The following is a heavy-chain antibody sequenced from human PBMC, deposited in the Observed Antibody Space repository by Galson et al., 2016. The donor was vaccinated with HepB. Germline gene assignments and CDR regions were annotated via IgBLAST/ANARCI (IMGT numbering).Heavy chain of an antibody. CDR1: GGSFSGHH. CDR3: AVGYYDFWIGVNYGMDV. CDR2: INHDGST. Sequence: SETLSLTCAVYGGSFSGHHWTWIRQSPGKGLEWIGEINHDGSTNYNPSLKSRVTISVDTSKNQFSLNLTSVTAADTAVYYCAVGYYDFWIGVNYGMDVRGQGPTVTVSS. D-gene: IGHD3-3*01. V-gene: IGHV4-34*01. J-gene: IGHJ6*02.